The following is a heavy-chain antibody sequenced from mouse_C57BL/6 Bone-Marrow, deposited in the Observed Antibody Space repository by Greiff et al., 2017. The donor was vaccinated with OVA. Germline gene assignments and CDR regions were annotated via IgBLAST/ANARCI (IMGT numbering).Heavy chain of an antibody. D-gene: IGHD2-3*01. CDR1: GYTFTSYW. J-gene: IGHJ4*01. CDR2: IDPSDSYT. CDR3: ASSADGYYAMDY. V-gene: IGHV1-50*01. Sequence: QVQLQQSGAELVKPGASVKLSCKASGYTFTSYWMQWVKQRPGQGLEWIGEIDPSDSYTNYNQKFKGKATLTVDTSSSTAYMQLSSLTSEDSAVYYCASSADGYYAMDYWGQGTSVTVSS.